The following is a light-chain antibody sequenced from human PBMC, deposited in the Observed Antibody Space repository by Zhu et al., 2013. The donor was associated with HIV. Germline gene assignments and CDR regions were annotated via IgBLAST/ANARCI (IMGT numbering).Light chain of an antibody. CDR3: QQRSNWPLYT. V-gene: IGKV3-11*01. J-gene: IGKJ2*01. CDR2: GAS. Sequence: EIVLTQSPATLSVSPGERATLSCRASQSVSSNLAWYQQKPGQAPRLLIYGASTRATGIPARFSGSGSGTDFTLSISRLEPEDFAVYYCQQRSNWPLYTFGPGTKLEIK. CDR1: QSVSSN.